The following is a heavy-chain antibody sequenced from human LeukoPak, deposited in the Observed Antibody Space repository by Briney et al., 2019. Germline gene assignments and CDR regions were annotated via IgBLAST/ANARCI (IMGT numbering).Heavy chain of an antibody. D-gene: IGHD5-18*01. CDR1: GGSVSGYY. CDR3: ARTPVTYSYGTTHFDY. J-gene: IGHJ4*02. Sequence: SETLSLTCSVFGGSVSGYYWTWVRQPPGKGLEWIGYIYYSGSTNYNPSLKSRVTISVDTSKNQFSLKLSSVTAADTAVYYCARTPVTYSYGTTHFDYWGQGTLVTVSS. V-gene: IGHV4-59*02. CDR2: IYYSGST.